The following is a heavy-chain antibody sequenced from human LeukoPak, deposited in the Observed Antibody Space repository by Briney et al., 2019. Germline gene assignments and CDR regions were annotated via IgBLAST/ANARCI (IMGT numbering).Heavy chain of an antibody. CDR3: ARTSSGSYHNWFDP. D-gene: IGHD1-26*01. CDR1: GYSISSSNW. V-gene: IGHV4-28*01. CDR2: IYYSGST. J-gene: IGHJ5*02. Sequence: PSETLSLTCAVSGYSISSSNWWDWIRQPPGKGLEWIGYIYYSGSTYYNPSLKSRVTMSVDTSKNQFSLKLSSVTAVDTAVYYCARTSSGSYHNWFDPWGQGTLVTVSS.